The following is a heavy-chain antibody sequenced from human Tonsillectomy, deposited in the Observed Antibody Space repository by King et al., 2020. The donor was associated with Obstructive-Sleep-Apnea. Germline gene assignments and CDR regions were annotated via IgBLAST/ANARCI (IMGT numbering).Heavy chain of an antibody. V-gene: IGHV4-4*07. CDR3: ARGYCSGGSCVSYNWFDP. D-gene: IGHD2-15*01. J-gene: IGHJ5*02. CDR2: IYTSGST. Sequence: QLQESGPGLVKPSETLSLTCTVSGGSISSYYWSWIRQPAGKGLEWIGGIYTSGSTNYNPSLKSRVTMSVHTSKNPFSLKLSSGTAADTAVYYCARGYCSGGSCVSYNWFDPWGQGTLVTVSS. CDR1: GGSISSYY.